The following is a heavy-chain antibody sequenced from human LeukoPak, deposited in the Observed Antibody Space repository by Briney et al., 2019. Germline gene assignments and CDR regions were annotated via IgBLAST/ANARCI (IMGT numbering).Heavy chain of an antibody. J-gene: IGHJ4*02. Sequence: SETLSLTCTVSGGSISPYYWSWIRQPPGKGLEWIGYIYSSGSANYNPSLKSRVTISVDTSKNQFSLKLSSVTAADAAVYYCARMGGYSGYATHWGQGTLVTVSS. CDR1: GGSISPYY. CDR2: IYSSGSA. CDR3: ARMGGYSGYATH. D-gene: IGHD5-12*01. V-gene: IGHV4-59*08.